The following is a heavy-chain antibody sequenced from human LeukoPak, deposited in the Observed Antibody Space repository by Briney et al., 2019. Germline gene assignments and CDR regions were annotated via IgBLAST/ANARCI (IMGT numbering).Heavy chain of an antibody. D-gene: IGHD3-22*01. Sequence: PSETLSLTCTVSGGSITSYYWNWIRQPPGKGLEWIGYIYYSGSTKYNPPLKNRVSISVDMSKNQFSLKVNSVTAADTAVYYCARRKDYYDSTGYKGPFFDHWGQGILVTVSS. CDR1: GGSITSYY. V-gene: IGHV4-59*01. CDR2: IYYSGST. CDR3: ARRKDYYDSTGYKGPFFDH. J-gene: IGHJ4*02.